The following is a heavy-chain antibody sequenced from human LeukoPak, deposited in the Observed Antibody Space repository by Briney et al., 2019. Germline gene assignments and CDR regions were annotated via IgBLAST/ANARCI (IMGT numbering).Heavy chain of an antibody. V-gene: IGHV3-21*01. CDR3: ARDCSSTSCYDYFDY. Sequence: GGSLRLSCAASGFTLSSYSMNWVRQAPGKGLEWVSSISSSSSYIYYADSVKGRFTISRDNAKNSLYLQMNSLRAEDTAVYYCARDCSSTSCYDYFDYWGQGTLVTVSS. CDR1: GFTLSSYS. D-gene: IGHD2-2*01. CDR2: ISSSSSYI. J-gene: IGHJ4*02.